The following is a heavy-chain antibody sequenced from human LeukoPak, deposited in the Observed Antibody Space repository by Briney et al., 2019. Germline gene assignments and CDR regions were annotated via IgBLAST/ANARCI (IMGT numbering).Heavy chain of an antibody. CDR3: ASYSGYDNFDY. CDR2: INQSGST. V-gene: IGHV4-34*01. CDR1: GGSFSRYY. J-gene: IGHJ4*02. D-gene: IGHD5-12*01. Sequence: SETLSFTCAVYGGSFSRYYWRWIRQPPGKGLEWIGEINQSGSTNYNRSLKSRVTISVDTSKIQFSLKLSSVTAADTAVYYCASYSGYDNFDYWGQGTLVTVSS.